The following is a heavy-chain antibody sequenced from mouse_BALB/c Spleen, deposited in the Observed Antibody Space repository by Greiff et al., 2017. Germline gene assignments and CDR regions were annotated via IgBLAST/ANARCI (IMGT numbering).Heavy chain of an antibody. CDR3: ARSPYYYGSSYFDY. D-gene: IGHD1-1*01. V-gene: IGHV1S81*02. J-gene: IGHJ2*01. CDR1: GYTFTSYW. Sequence: QVQLQQSGAELVKPGASVKLSCKASGYTFTSYWMHWVKQRPGQGLEWIGEINPSNGRTNYNEKFKSKATLTVDKSSSTAYMQLSSLTSEDSAVYYCARSPYYYGSSYFDYWGQGTTLTVSS. CDR2: INPSNGRT.